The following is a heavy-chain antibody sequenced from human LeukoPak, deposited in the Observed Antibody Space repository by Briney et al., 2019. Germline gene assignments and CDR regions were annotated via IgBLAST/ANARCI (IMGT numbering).Heavy chain of an antibody. Sequence: QPGGSLRLSCAASGFTFSSYGMHWVRQAPGKGLEWVAFIRYDGSNKYYADSVKGRFTISRDNSKNTLYLQMNSLRAEDTAVYYCAKVQWELRGVADAFDIWGQGTMVTVSS. CDR1: GFTFSSYG. J-gene: IGHJ3*02. CDR3: AKVQWELRGVADAFDI. D-gene: IGHD1-26*01. V-gene: IGHV3-30*02. CDR2: IRYDGSNK.